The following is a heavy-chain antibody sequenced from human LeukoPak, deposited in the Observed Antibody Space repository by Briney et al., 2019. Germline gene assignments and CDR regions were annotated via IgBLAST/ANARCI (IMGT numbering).Heavy chain of an antibody. Sequence: ASVKVSCKASGYNFISSGVTWVRQAPGQGLEWMGWINAGNGNTKYSQKFQGRVTITRDTSASTAYMELSSLRSEDTAVYYCARGQSFRLNYFDYWGQGTLVTVSS. CDR1: GYNFISSG. V-gene: IGHV1-3*01. J-gene: IGHJ4*02. CDR2: INAGNGNT. D-gene: IGHD1-26*01. CDR3: ARGQSFRLNYFDY.